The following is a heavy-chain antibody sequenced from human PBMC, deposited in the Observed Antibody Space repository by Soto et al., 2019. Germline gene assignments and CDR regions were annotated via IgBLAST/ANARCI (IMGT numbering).Heavy chain of an antibody. CDR1: GGSISSYY. J-gene: IGHJ3*02. Sequence: SETLSLTCTVSGGSISSYYWSWIRQPPGKGLEWIGYIYYSGSTNYNPSLKSRVTISVDTSKNQFSLKLSSVTAADTAVYYCAREGLEYCSGGSCPVAFDIWGQGTMVTVSS. V-gene: IGHV4-59*01. CDR3: AREGLEYCSGGSCPVAFDI. CDR2: IYYSGST. D-gene: IGHD2-15*01.